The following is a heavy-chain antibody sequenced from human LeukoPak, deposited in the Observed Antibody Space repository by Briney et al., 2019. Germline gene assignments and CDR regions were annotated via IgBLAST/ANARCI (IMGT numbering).Heavy chain of an antibody. J-gene: IGHJ4*02. CDR3: AKDRDYYGSGSYYRLDY. CDR1: GFTLSSYA. V-gene: IGHV3-23*01. D-gene: IGHD3-10*01. Sequence: PGGSLRLSCTASGFTLSSYAMSWVRQAPGKGLVWVSLISGNAGSTYYADSVKGRFTISRDNSKNTLYLQMNSLRAEDTAVYYCAKDRDYYGSGSYYRLDYWGQGTLVTVSS. CDR2: ISGNAGST.